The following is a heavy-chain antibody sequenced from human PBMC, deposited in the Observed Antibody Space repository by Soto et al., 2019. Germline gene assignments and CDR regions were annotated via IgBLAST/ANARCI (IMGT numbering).Heavy chain of an antibody. Sequence: EVQLVESGGRLVQPGGSLRLSCAASGFTVSSSQMTWVRQAPGKGLEWVSVIFIGGTTQYAVSVKGRFTISRDKSANTMNLPTNSLTAEHTSEYYCARVGPYPSGTYPFRHNRFDPWGQGTQVTVSP. V-gene: IGHV3-53*01. D-gene: IGHD3-16*02. CDR2: IFIGGTT. CDR1: GFTVSSSQ. J-gene: IGHJ5*02. CDR3: ARVGPYPSGTYPFRHNRFDP.